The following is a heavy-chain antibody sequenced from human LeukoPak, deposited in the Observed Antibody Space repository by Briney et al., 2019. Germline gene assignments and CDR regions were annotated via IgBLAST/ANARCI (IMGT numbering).Heavy chain of an antibody. CDR3: AKGGSLVITEYFQH. CDR1: GFTFSSYA. J-gene: IGHJ1*01. CDR2: ISGSGGST. Sequence: GGSLRLSCAASGFTFSSYAMRWVRQAPGKGLEWVSVISGSGGSTDYADSVKGRFTISRDNSKNTLYLQMNSLRAEDTAVYYCAKGGSLVITEYFQHWGQGTLVTVSS. D-gene: IGHD2-15*01. V-gene: IGHV3-23*01.